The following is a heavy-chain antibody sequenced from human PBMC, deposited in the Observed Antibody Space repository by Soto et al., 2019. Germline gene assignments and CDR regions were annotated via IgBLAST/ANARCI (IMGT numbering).Heavy chain of an antibody. CDR3: ATSSGWSTGLTSFDP. V-gene: IGHV4-34*01. CDR1: GGSFRGYY. J-gene: IGHJ5*02. Sequence: SETLSLTCAVSGGSFRGYYRSWIRQPPGKGLEWIGEINHSGSTNYNPSLKSRVTISVDTSKNQFSLKLSSVTAADTAVYYCATSSGWSTGLTSFDPWCQGTLVTVFS. D-gene: IGHD6-19*01. CDR2: INHSGST.